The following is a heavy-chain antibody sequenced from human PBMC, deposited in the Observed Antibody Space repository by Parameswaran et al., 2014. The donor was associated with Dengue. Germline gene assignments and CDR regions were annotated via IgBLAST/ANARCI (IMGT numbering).Heavy chain of an antibody. V-gene: IGHV3-23*01. CDR3: AKSRPQYYYDASDS. Sequence: VRQMPGKGLECVSVISDRGTSTYYAASVDGRFSISRDNSKNTVYLQMNSLTADDTAVYYCAKSRPQYYYDASDSWGQGALVTVSS. CDR2: ISDRGTST. J-gene: IGHJ4*02. D-gene: IGHD3-22*01.